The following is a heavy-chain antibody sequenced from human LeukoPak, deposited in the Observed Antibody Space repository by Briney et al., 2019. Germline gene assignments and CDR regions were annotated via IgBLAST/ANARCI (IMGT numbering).Heavy chain of an antibody. D-gene: IGHD4-17*01. CDR1: GYTLTELS. CDR3: ATERGDLDNNWFDP. J-gene: IGHJ5*02. CDR2: FDPEDGET. Sequence: ASVKVSCKVSGYTLTELSMHWVRQAPGKGLEWMGGFDPEDGETIYAQKFQGRVTMTEDTSTDTAYMELSSLRSEDTAVYYCATERGDLDNNWFDPWAREPWSPSPQ. V-gene: IGHV1-24*01.